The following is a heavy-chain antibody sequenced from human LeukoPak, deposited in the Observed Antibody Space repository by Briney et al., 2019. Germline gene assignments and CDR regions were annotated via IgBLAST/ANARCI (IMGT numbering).Heavy chain of an antibody. Sequence: GRSLRLSCEASGFTFSSYGMHWVRQAPGKGLEWVAVISYDGSNKYYADSVKGRFTISRDNSKNTLYLQMNSLRAEDTAVYYCAKDQSIQAHSDIYYYYYGMDVWGQGTTVTVSS. J-gene: IGHJ6*02. V-gene: IGHV3-30*18. CDR1: GFTFSSYG. D-gene: IGHD2-21*02. CDR2: ISYDGSNK. CDR3: AKDQSIQAHSDIYYYYYGMDV.